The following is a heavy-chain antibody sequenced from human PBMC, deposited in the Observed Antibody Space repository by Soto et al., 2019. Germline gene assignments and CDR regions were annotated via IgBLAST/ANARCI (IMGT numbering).Heavy chain of an antibody. V-gene: IGHV3-30*18. D-gene: IGHD5-18*01. CDR1: GFTFSSYG. CDR2: ISYDGSNK. CDR3: AKVNQLWSLYYYYYGMDV. J-gene: IGHJ6*02. Sequence: PWGSLRLSCAASGFTFSSYGMHWVRQAPGKGLEWVAVISYDGSNKYYADSVKGRFTISRDNSKNTLYLQMNSLRAEDTAVYYCAKVNQLWSLYYYYYGMDVWGQGTTVTVSS.